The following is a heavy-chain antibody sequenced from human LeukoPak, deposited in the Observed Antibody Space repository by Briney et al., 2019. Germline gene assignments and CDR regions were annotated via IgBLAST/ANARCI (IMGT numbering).Heavy chain of an antibody. D-gene: IGHD3-9*01. CDR3: ARDPRGYDILTGYYGRHYYYMDV. J-gene: IGHJ6*03. CDR2: INSSGSTI. CDR1: GFTFSDYY. Sequence: PGGSLRLSCAASGFTFSDYYMSWIRQAPGKGLEGGSYINSSGSTIYYADSVKGRFTISRDNAKNSLYLQMNSLRAEDTAVYYCARDPRGYDILTGYYGRHYYYMDVWGKGTTVTVSS. V-gene: IGHV3-11*04.